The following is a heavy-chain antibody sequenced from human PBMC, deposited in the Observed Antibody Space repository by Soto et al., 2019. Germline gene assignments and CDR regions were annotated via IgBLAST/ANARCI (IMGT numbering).Heavy chain of an antibody. CDR2: ISWSGGST. D-gene: IGHD3-16*01. Sequence: GGSLRLSCAASGFTFDDYTMHWVRQAPGKGLEWVSLISWSGGSTYYADSVKGRFTISRDNSKNTLYLQMNSLRAEDTAVYYCAKDPRFGGNWFDPWGQGTLVTVSS. V-gene: IGHV3-43*01. CDR3: AKDPRFGGNWFDP. J-gene: IGHJ5*02. CDR1: GFTFDDYT.